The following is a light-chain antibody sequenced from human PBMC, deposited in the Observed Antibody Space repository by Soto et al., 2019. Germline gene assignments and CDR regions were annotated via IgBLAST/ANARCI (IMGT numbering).Light chain of an antibody. V-gene: IGKV1-5*01. CDR2: HAS. CDR1: QSISNW. J-gene: IGKJ4*01. Sequence: DIQMTLSPSAVPASVGDRVTITCRASQSISNWLAWYQQKPGTAPKVLIYHASNLQSGVPSRFSGSGSETDFTLTISSLQPEDSATYYCQQYNTFPLTFGEGTKVDIK. CDR3: QQYNTFPLT.